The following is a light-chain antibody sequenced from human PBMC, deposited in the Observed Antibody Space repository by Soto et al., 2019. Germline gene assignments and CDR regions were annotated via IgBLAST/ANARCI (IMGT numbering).Light chain of an antibody. Sequence: ILLTQSPVSLSLSPGHRATLYCRASDGAGRSLAWFQQRPGQAPRLLIYDASNRATGIPARFSGSGSGTDFTLTISRLEPEDFAVYYCLQRSDWRTFGRGTKVDIK. J-gene: IGKJ1*01. V-gene: IGKV3-11*01. CDR1: DGAGRS. CDR2: DAS. CDR3: LQRSDWRT.